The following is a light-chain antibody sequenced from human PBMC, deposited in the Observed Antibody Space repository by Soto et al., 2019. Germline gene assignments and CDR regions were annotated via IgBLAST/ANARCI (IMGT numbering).Light chain of an antibody. Sequence: EIVLTQSPATLSLSPGERATLSCGASQSVSSSNLAWYQQKPGLAPRLLIYDASTRATGIPDRFSGSGSGTDFTLTITRLEPEDFAVYYCQQYGGSPPNTFGQGTKLEIK. V-gene: IGKV3D-20*01. CDR1: QSVSSSN. CDR3: QQYGGSPPNT. CDR2: DAS. J-gene: IGKJ2*01.